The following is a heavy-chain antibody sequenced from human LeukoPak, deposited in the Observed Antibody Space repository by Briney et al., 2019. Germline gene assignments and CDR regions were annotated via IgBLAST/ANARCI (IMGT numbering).Heavy chain of an antibody. CDR3: AKDVGSSSNQPGDFDY. CDR2: ISGSGGST. J-gene: IGHJ4*02. Sequence: GGSLRLSCAASGFTFSSYAMSWVRQAPGKGLEWVSAISGSGGSTYYADSVKGRFTISRDNSKNTLYLQMNSLRAEDTAVYYCAKDVGSSSNQPGDFDYWGQGTLVTVSS. D-gene: IGHD4-11*01. CDR1: GFTFSSYA. V-gene: IGHV3-23*01.